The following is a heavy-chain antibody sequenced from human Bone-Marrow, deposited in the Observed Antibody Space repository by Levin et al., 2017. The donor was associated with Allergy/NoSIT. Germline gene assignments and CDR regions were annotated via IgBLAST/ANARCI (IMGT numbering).Heavy chain of an antibody. V-gene: IGHV1-2*06. CDR3: AREPDIVVVVAATDY. J-gene: IGHJ4*02. CDR1: GYTFTGYY. Sequence: ASVKVSCKASGYTFTGYYMHWVRQAPGQGLEWMGRINPNSGGTNYAQKFQGRVTMTRDTSISTAYMELSRLRSDDTAVYYCAREPDIVVVVAATDYWGQGTLVTVSS. D-gene: IGHD2-15*01. CDR2: INPNSGGT.